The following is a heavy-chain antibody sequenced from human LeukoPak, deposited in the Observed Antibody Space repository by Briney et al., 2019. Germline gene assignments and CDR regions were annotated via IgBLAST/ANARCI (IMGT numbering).Heavy chain of an antibody. V-gene: IGHV4-59*11. D-gene: IGHD5-12*01. Sequence: SETLSLTCAVSGGSFTGHYWSWIRQPPGKALEWIGYVYSSGTTTYNPSLESRVTISLDTSGKQVSLILTSVTAADTAVYYCARARGYSGYAYFDYWGQGTLVTVSS. CDR3: ARARGYSGYAYFDY. CDR2: VYSSGTT. CDR1: GGSFTGHY. J-gene: IGHJ4*02.